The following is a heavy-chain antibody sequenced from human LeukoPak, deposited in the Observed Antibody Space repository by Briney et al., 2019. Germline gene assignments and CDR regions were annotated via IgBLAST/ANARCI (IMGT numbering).Heavy chain of an antibody. CDR2: ISSSSSYI. CDR3: ARAGEWELRGGYYFDY. CDR1: GFTFSSYS. D-gene: IGHD1-26*01. J-gene: IGHJ4*02. V-gene: IGHV3-21*01. Sequence: PGGSLRLSCAASGFTFSSYSMNWVRQAPGKGPEWVSSISSSSSYIYYADSVKGRFTISRDNAKNSLYLQMNSLRAEDTAVYYCARAGEWELRGGYYFDYWGQGTLVTVSS.